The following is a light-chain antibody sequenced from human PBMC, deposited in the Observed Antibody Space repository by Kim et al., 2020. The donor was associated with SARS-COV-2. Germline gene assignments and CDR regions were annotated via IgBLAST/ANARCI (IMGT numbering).Light chain of an antibody. CDR3: SAWDNSLGDWV. CDR2: RNN. V-gene: IGLV10-54*04. J-gene: IGLJ3*02. CDR1: INNVGYQG. Sequence: RTATLTCTGNINNVGYQGAAWLQQHQGHPPKLLSYRNNKRPSGISERFSASRSGNTASLTITDLQPEDEADYYCSAWDNSLGDWVFGGGTQLTVL.